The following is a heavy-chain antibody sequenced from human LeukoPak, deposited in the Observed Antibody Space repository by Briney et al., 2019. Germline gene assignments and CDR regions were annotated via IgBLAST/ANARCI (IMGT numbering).Heavy chain of an antibody. CDR2: IYYSGST. Sequence: SETLSLTCTVSGASIRNYYWSWIRQSPGKGLEWIGYIYYSGSTNYNPSLESRVAMSVDTSKNQFSLRLRSVTAADTAVYYCARRYYYNLGSFPFDFWGQGTLVTVSS. J-gene: IGHJ4*02. CDR1: GASIRNYY. CDR3: ARRYYYNLGSFPFDF. D-gene: IGHD3-10*01. V-gene: IGHV4-59*12.